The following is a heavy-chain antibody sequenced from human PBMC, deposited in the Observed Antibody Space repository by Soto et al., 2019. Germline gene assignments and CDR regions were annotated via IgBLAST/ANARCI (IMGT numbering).Heavy chain of an antibody. J-gene: IGHJ4*02. CDR3: ASLNLDTHDHYFDY. CDR1: GFTFSSYS. V-gene: IGHV3-30-3*01. D-gene: IGHD1-7*01. CDR2: ISYDGSNK. Sequence: HPGGSLRLSCAGSGFTFSSYSMHWVRQPPGKGLEWVAVISYDGSNKYYADSVKGRFTISRDNSKNTLYLQMNSLRAEDTAVYYCASLNLDTHDHYFDYWGQGTLVTVSS.